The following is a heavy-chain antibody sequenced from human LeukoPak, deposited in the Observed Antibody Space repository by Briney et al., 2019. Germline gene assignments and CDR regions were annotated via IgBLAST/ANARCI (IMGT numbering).Heavy chain of an antibody. CDR3: ATYDGNSDFDY. J-gene: IGHJ4*02. Sequence: GGSLRLSCAASGFTFSSYWMHWVRQAPGKGLVWVSRINSDGSSTSYADSVRGRFSISRDNAKNTLYLQMNSLRAEDTAVYYCATYDGNSDFDYWGQGTLVTVSS. D-gene: IGHD4-23*01. CDR2: INSDGSST. V-gene: IGHV3-74*01. CDR1: GFTFSSYW.